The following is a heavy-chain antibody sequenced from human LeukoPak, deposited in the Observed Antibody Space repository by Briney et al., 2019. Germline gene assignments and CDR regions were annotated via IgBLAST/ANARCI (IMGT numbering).Heavy chain of an antibody. CDR3: AREGTYGWYNWFDP. CDR1: GGSLSSYY. J-gene: IGHJ5*02. V-gene: IGHV4-59*01. CDR2: MYRTGST. Sequence: PSETLSLTCNVSGGSLSSYYWSWIRQPPGKGLEWIGYMYRTGSTNYNPSLKSRVTITPDTSKNQFSLRLTSVTAADTAVYYCAREGTYGWYNWFDPWGQGTLVTVSS. D-gene: IGHD6-19*01.